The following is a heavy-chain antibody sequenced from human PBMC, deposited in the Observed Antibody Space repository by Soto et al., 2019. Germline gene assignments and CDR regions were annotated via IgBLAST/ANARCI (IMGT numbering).Heavy chain of an antibody. CDR3: SRSYSSSWSPFEY. V-gene: IGHV4-34*01. D-gene: IGHD6-13*01. Sequence: QVQLQQWGAGLLKPSETLSLTCAVYGGAFSGYYWSWIRQPPGKGLEWSGEINQSRSTNDNPSLNSRVTISVDTSKNQFSLKLSSVTAADTAVYYCSRSYSSSWSPFEYWGQGALVTVSS. CDR1: GGAFSGYY. J-gene: IGHJ4*02. CDR2: INQSRST.